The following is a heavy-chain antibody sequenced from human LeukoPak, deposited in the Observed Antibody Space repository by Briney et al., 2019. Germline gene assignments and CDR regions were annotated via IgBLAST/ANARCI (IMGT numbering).Heavy chain of an antibody. CDR3: ARDAWGVTGYPSTYYFYMDV. D-gene: IGHD3-9*01. J-gene: IGHJ6*03. Sequence: SETLSLTCAVSGYSIGSGYYWGWIRQSPGKGLEWIGSFYHTGHTYYHPSLKSRVSISIDTSKNQFSLKLSSVTAADTAVYYCARDAWGVTGYPSTYYFYMDVWGKGTTVTVSS. CDR1: GYSIGSGYY. V-gene: IGHV4-38-2*02. CDR2: FYHTGHT.